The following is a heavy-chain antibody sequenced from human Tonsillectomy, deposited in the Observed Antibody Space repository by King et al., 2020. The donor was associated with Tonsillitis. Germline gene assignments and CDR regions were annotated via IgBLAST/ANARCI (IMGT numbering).Heavy chain of an antibody. Sequence: QLVQSGAEVKKPGASVKVSCKASGYTFTTYGIAWVRQAPGQGLEWMGWISGYNDNTNYAHKFQGRLTMTAETSTNTAYMELRTLRSDDTAVYFCARKSPYYDFWSSYYADWGQGTLVTVSS. V-gene: IGHV1-18*01. CDR2: ISGYNDNT. CDR1: GYTFTTYG. CDR3: ARKSPYYDFWSSYYAD. J-gene: IGHJ4*02. D-gene: IGHD3-3*01.